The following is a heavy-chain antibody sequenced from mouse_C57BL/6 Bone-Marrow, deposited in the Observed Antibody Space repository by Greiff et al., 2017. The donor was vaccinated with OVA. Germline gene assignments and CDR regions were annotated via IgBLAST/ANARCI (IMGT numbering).Heavy chain of an antibody. J-gene: IGHJ2*01. CDR3: ARIYDGYLYYLDY. CDR2: ISTYYGDA. CDR1: GYTFTDYA. Sequence: VQLQQSGPELVRPGVSVKISCKGSGYTFTDYAMHWVKQSHAKSLEWIGVISTYYGDASYNQKFKDKATMTADKSSSTAYMELARLTSEDAAVYYGARIYDGYLYYLDYWGQGTTLTVSS. V-gene: IGHV1-67*01. D-gene: IGHD2-3*01.